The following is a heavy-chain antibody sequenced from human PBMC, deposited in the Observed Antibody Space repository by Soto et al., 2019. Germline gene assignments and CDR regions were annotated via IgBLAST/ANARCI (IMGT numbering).Heavy chain of an antibody. CDR2: ISAFSGDT. V-gene: IGHV1-18*01. CDR1: GYTFTSYG. J-gene: IGHJ5*02. Sequence: QVQLVQSGAEVKKPGASVKVSCRASGYTFTSYGYTWVRQAPGQGLEWMGWISAFSGDTYYAQKLQCRITLTTDTSTSTAYSDLRSPRADDTAMYFCAKGFYPSGWFAPWGHGTRVTFAS. D-gene: IGHD6-25*01. CDR3: AKGFYPSGWFAP.